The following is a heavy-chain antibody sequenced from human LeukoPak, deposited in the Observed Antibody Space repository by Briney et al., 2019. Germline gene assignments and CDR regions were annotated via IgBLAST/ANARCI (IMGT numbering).Heavy chain of an antibody. Sequence: GESLKISCAASGFTFSSYGMSWVRQAPGKGLEWVANMKYGGSEKYYVDSVKGRFTISRDNAKNSLYLQMNSLRAEDTAVYYCARDIEAAGLFLDYWGQGTLVTVSS. CDR1: GFTFSSYG. CDR2: MKYGGSEK. CDR3: ARDIEAAGLFLDY. J-gene: IGHJ4*02. V-gene: IGHV3-7*01. D-gene: IGHD6-13*01.